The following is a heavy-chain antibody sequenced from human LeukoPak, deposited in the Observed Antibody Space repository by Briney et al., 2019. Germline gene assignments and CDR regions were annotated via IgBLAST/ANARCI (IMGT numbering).Heavy chain of an antibody. V-gene: IGHV3-7*01. Sequence: PGGSLRLSCAASGFTFSSYWMSWVRQAPGKGLEWVANIKHDGSEKYYVDSVKGRFTISRDNAKNSLYLQMNSLRAEDTAVYYCARVRIELGYGIVAIYYYYMDVWGKGTTVTVSS. D-gene: IGHD5-12*01. CDR2: IKHDGSEK. CDR1: GFTFSSYW. CDR3: ARVRIELGYGIVAIYYYYMDV. J-gene: IGHJ6*03.